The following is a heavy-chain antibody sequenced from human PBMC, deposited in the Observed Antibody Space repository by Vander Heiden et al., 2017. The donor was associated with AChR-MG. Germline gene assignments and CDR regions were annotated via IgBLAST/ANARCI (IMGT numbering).Heavy chain of an antibody. Sequence: QVQLQESGPGLVKPSETLSLTCPVPGGSISSYYGSWIRQPPGKGLEWIGYIYYSGSTNYNPSLKSRVTISVDTSKNQFSLKLSSVTAADTAVYYCPRGPITIFGVVYPPNWFDPWGQGTLVTVSS. D-gene: IGHD3-3*01. CDR3: PRGPITIFGVVYPPNWFDP. J-gene: IGHJ5*02. CDR2: IYYSGST. CDR1: GGSISSYY. V-gene: IGHV4-59*01.